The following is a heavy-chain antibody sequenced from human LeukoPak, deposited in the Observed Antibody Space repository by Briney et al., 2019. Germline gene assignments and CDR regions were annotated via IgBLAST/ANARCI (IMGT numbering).Heavy chain of an antibody. CDR2: IYTSEST. V-gene: IGHV4-4*07. J-gene: IGHJ4*02. D-gene: IGHD3-22*01. CDR3: ARGDSSGYLDY. CDR1: GGSISSYC. Sequence: SETLSLTCTVSGGSISSYCWSWIRQPAGKGLEWIGRIYTSESTHYNPSLKTRVTISLDTSENQFSLKLSSVTAADTAVYFCARGDSSGYLDYWGQGTLVTVSS.